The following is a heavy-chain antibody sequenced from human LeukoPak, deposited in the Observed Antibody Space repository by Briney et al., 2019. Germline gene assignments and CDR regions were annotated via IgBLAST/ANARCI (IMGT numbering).Heavy chain of an antibody. D-gene: IGHD6-13*01. V-gene: IGHV1-2*02. CDR1: GCTYTGYY. Sequence: ASVKASCKASGCTYTGYYMHWVRQAPGQEVEWMGGINPNSGGTNYAQKFQGRVTRTGDTSISPAYMDLSRLRSDETAVYYGAGPLYSSSWYGYWGQGTLVTVSS. J-gene: IGHJ4*02. CDR3: AGPLYSSSWYGY. CDR2: INPNSGGT.